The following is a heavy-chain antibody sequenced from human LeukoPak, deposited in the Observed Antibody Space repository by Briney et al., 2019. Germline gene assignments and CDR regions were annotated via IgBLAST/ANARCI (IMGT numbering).Heavy chain of an antibody. V-gene: IGHV3-11*04. CDR2: ISSSGSTI. D-gene: IGHD3-10*01. CDR1: GFTFSDYY. CDR3: ARGICPMSVADAFDI. J-gene: IGHJ3*02. Sequence: GGSLRLSCAASGFTFSDYYMSWIRQAPGKGLEWVSYISSSGSTIYYADSVKGRFTISRDNAKNSLYLQMNSLRAEDTAVYYCARGICPMSVADAFDIWGQGTMVTVSS.